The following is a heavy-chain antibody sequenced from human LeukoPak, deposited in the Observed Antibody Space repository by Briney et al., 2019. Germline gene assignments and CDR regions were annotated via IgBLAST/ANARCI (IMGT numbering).Heavy chain of an antibody. CDR3: ARGGKATVVTM. Sequence: SETLSLTCTVSGVSINSYYWSWIRQPAGKGLEWIGRIYSSGSTNYNPSLKSRVSMSVDTSKNQFSLKLTSVTAADTAVYYCARGGKATVVTMWGQGILVTVSS. CDR2: IYSSGST. J-gene: IGHJ4*02. D-gene: IGHD4-23*01. CDR1: GVSINSYY. V-gene: IGHV4-4*07.